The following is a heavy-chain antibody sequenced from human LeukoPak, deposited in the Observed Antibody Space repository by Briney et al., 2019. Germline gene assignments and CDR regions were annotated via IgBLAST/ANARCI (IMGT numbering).Heavy chain of an antibody. V-gene: IGHV3-15*01. Sequence: GGSLRLSCAASGFTFSNACMSWVRQAPGKGLEGVGHIKSKADGGTTDFVAPVKGRFTISRDDSKNTLFLQMNSLKTEDTAVYYCTTGTWIQLWLADYWGQGTLVTVSS. CDR3: TTGTWIQLWLADY. CDR2: IKSKADGGTT. CDR1: GFTFSNAC. D-gene: IGHD5-18*01. J-gene: IGHJ4*02.